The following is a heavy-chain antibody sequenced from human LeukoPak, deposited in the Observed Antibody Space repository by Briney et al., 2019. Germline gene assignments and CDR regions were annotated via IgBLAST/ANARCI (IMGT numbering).Heavy chain of an antibody. CDR3: ARDWAITMVRGVIPGWFDP. V-gene: IGHV1-46*01. CDR1: GYTFTSYY. CDR2: INPSGGST. J-gene: IGHJ5*02. Sequence: ASVKVSCKASGYTFTSYYMHWVRQAPGQGLEWMGIINPSGGSTSYAQKFQGRVTMTRDTSTSTVYMELSSLRSEDTAVYYCARDWAITMVRGVIPGWFDPWGQGTLVTVSS. D-gene: IGHD3-10*01.